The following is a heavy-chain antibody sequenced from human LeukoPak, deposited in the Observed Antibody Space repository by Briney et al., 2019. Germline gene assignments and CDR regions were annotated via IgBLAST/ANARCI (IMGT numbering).Heavy chain of an antibody. CDR2: IYPGDSET. D-gene: IGHD3-10*01. CDR1: GYLLTTYW. CDR3: ARRGPWGSGSYSIDI. V-gene: IGHV5-51*01. J-gene: IGHJ3*02. Sequence: GGALDISLKCSGYLLTTYWIGWVRQMPGKGLEWMGMIYPGDSETRYSPSFQGQVTISVGKSISTAYVQWSSLKASDTAMYYCARRGPWGSGSYSIDIWGQGTMVTVSS.